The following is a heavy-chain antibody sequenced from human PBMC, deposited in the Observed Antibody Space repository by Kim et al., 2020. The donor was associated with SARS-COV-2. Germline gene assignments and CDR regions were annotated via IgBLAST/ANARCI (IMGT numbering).Heavy chain of an antibody. J-gene: IGHJ4*02. D-gene: IGHD4-17*01. Sequence: TNYAQNVQGRVTLTIDTSTNTAYMELRGLRSDDTAIYYCARDDGDYAIFDYWGQGTLVTVSS. CDR3: ARDDGDYAIFDY. V-gene: IGHV1-18*01. CDR2: T.